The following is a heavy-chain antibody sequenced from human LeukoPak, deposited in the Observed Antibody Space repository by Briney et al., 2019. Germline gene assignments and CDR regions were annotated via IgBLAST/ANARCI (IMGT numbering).Heavy chain of an antibody. CDR1: GFTFSSYA. V-gene: IGHV3-23*01. D-gene: IGHD2-2*01. Sequence: PGGSLRLSCAASGFTFSSYAMSWVRQAPGKGLEWVSAISGSGGSTHYADSVKGRFTISRDNSKNTLYLQMNSLRAEDTAVYYCAKGGPAAMFADVDYWGQGTLVTVSS. J-gene: IGHJ4*02. CDR2: ISGSGGST. CDR3: AKGGPAAMFADVDY.